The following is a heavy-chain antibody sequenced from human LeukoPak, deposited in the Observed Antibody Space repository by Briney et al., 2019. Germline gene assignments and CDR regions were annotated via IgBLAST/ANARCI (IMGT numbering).Heavy chain of an antibody. J-gene: IGHJ4*02. V-gene: IGHV1-69*13. CDR3: AKDAKYYYDSSGYYRNIDY. Sequence: SVKVSCKASGGTFSSYAISWVRQAPGQGLEWMGGIIPIFGTANYAQKFQGRVTITADESTSTAYMELSSLRSEDTAVYYCAKDAKYYYDSSGYYRNIDYWGQGTLVTVSS. CDR1: GGTFSSYA. CDR2: IIPIFGTA. D-gene: IGHD3-22*01.